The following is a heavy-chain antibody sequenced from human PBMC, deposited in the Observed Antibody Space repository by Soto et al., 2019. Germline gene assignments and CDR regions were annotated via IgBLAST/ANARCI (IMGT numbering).Heavy chain of an antibody. CDR3: ARAVVESSGWYEDY. CDR2: IRRDGSEK. V-gene: IGHV3-7*01. CDR1: GFTFGDYS. J-gene: IGHJ4*02. Sequence: GGSLRLSCAASGFTFGDYSLSWVRQAPGKGLEWVANIRRDGSEKYYVDSVKGRFTISRDNSKNTLYLQMNSLRAEDTAVYYCARAVVESSGWYEDYWGQGTLVTVSS. D-gene: IGHD6-19*01.